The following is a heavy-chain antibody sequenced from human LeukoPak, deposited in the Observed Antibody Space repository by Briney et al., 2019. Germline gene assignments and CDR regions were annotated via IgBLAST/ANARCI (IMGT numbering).Heavy chain of an antibody. V-gene: IGHV4-34*01. CDR1: GGSFSGYY. Sequence: SETLSLTCAVYGGSFSGYYWSWIRQPPGKGLEWIGEINHSGSTNYNSSLKSRVTISVDTSKNQFSLKLSSVTAADTAVYYCARASSGPDAFDIWGQGTMVTVSS. D-gene: IGHD6-19*01. CDR3: ARASSGPDAFDI. J-gene: IGHJ3*02. CDR2: INHSGST.